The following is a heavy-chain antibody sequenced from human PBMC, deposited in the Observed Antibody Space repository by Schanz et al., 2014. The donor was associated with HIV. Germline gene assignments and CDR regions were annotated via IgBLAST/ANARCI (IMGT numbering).Heavy chain of an antibody. J-gene: IGHJ4*03. Sequence: QVQLVESGGGVVQPGRSLRLSCAASGFTFSSYGMHWVRQAPGKGLEWVAVIWYDGSNKYYADSVKGRFTISRDNSKNTLYLQMNSLRAEDTAVYYCARGGLQWHPEWFDYWGAGTTVTVSP. D-gene: IGHD4-4*01. V-gene: IGHV3-33*01. CDR2: IWYDGSNK. CDR1: GFTFSSYG. CDR3: ARGGLQWHPEWFDY.